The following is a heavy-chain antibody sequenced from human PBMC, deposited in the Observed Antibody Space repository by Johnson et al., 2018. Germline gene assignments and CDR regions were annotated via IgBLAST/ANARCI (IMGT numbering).Heavy chain of an antibody. V-gene: IGHV3-64*01. CDR1: GFTFSSYA. CDR3: ARAPYCGADCYPAPVD. D-gene: IGHD2-21*02. Sequence: VQLVECGGGLVQPGGSLRLACAASGFTFSSYAMHWVRQAPGKGLEYVSAISSNGGSTYYANSVKGRLTISRDNSKNTLYLHMGGLRAEDTAVFYCARAPYCGADCYPAPVDWGQGTLVTVSS. J-gene: IGHJ4*02. CDR2: ISSNGGST.